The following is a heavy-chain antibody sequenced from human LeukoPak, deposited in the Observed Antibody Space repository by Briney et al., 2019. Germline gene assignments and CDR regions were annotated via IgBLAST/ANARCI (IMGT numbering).Heavy chain of an antibody. CDR3: ARDEAFGSYYPGVHFDY. J-gene: IGHJ4*02. V-gene: IGHV1-69*04. Sequence: GASVKVSCKASGGTFSSYAISWVRQAPGQGLEWMGRTIPILGIANYAQKFQGRVTITADKSTSTAYMELSSLRSEDTAVYYCARDEAFGSYYPGVHFDYWGQGTLVTVSS. CDR1: GGTFSSYA. CDR2: TIPILGIA. D-gene: IGHD1-26*01.